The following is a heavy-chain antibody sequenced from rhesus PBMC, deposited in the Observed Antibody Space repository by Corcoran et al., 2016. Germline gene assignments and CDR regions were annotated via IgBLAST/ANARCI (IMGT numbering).Heavy chain of an antibody. Sequence: QLQLQESGPGLVKPSETLSLTCAVSGGSISSNYWSWIRQPPGKGLEWIGRISGSGGSTHYNPSLKSRVTISTDTAKNQLSLKLSSVTAADTAVYYCAREPGIYSGSYSDFDYWGQGVLVTVSS. J-gene: IGHJ4*01. D-gene: IGHD3-16*01. CDR1: GGSISSNY. V-gene: IGHV4-173*01. CDR3: AREPGIYSGSYSDFDY. CDR2: ISGSGGST.